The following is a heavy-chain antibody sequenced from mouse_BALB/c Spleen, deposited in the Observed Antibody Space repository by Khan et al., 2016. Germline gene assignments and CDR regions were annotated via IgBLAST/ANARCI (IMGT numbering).Heavy chain of an antibody. D-gene: IGHD2-10*02. J-gene: IGHJ4*01. CDR2: IRNKANGYTT. Sequence: EVELVESGGGLVQPGGSLRLSCATSGFTFTDYYMSWVRQPPGKALEWLGFIRNKANGYTTEYSASVKGRFTISRDNSQRILYLQMNTLRAEDSATYYCARRYGNSYYAMDYGGQGTSVTVSS. V-gene: IGHV7-3*02. CDR3: ARRYGNSYYAMDY. CDR1: GFTFTDYY.